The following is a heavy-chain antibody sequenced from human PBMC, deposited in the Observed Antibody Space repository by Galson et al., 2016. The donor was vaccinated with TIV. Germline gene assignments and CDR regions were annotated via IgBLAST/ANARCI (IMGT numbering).Heavy chain of an antibody. D-gene: IGHD3/OR15-3a*01. CDR2: IIPIFNTA. CDR3: AREFRDYFFDY. Sequence: SVKVSCKASGGTSRSYAISWVRQAPGQGLEWMGGIIPIFNTAKYAQKFQGRFTISRDNSKNTLFLQMNSLRAEDTAVYYCAREFRDYFFDYWGQGTLVTVSP. V-gene: IGHV1-69*05. J-gene: IGHJ4*02. CDR1: GGTSRSYA.